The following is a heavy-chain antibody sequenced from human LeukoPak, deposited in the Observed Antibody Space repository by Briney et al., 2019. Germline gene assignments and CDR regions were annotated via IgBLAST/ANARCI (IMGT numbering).Heavy chain of an antibody. CDR2: IYTSGSD. D-gene: IGHD1-26*01. J-gene: IGHJ3*02. CDR3: ARDIVGATVDDAFDI. Sequence: PSETLSLTCTVSGGSISSYYWSWIRQPAGKGLEWIGRIYTSGSDNYNPSLKSRVTMSVDTSKNQFSLKLSSVTAADTAVYYCARDIVGATVDDAFDIWGQGTMVTVSS. CDR1: GGSISSYY. V-gene: IGHV4-4*07.